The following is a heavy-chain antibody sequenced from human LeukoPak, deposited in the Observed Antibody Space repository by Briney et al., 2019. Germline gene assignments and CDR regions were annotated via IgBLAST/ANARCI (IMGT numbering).Heavy chain of an antibody. J-gene: IGHJ6*03. CDR1: GYTLTELS. CDR3: ARARVPYSSSWYYYYYMDV. V-gene: IGHV1-24*01. D-gene: IGHD6-13*01. CDR2: FDPEDGET. Sequence: GASVKVSCKVSGYTLTELSMHWVRQAPGKGLEWMGGFDPEDGETIYAQKFQGRVTMTEDTSTDTAYMELSSLRSEDTAVYYCARARVPYSSSWYYYYYMDVWGKGTTVTVSS.